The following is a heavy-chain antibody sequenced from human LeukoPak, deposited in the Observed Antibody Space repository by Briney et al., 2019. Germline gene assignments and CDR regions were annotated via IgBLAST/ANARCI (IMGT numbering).Heavy chain of an antibody. CDR3: ARDARLGEVKYYMDV. CDR2: ISSSGSTI. Sequence: PGGSLRLSCAASGFTFSSYEMNWVRQAPGEGLELVSYISSSGSTIYYADSVKGRFTISRDNAKNSLYLQMNSLRAEDTAVYYCARDARLGEVKYYMDVWGKGTTVAVSS. CDR1: GFTFSSYE. J-gene: IGHJ6*03. D-gene: IGHD3-16*01. V-gene: IGHV3-48*03.